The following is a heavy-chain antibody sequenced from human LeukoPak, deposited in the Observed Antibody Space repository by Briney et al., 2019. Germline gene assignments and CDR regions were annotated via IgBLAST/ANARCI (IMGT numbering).Heavy chain of an antibody. CDR1: GGTFSSYA. D-gene: IGHD2-2*01. CDR2: IIPIFGTA. J-gene: IGHJ5*02. V-gene: IGHV1-69*05. Sequence: ASVKVSCTASGGTFSSYAISWVRQAPGQGLEWMGGIIPIFGTANYAQKFQGRVTITTDESTSTAYMELSSLRSEDTAVYYCARATVPAARFDPWGQGTLVTVSS. CDR3: ARATVPAARFDP.